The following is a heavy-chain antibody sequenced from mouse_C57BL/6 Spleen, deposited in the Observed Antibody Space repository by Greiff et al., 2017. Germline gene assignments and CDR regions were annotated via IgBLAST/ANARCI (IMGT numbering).Heavy chain of an antibody. J-gene: IGHJ4*01. CDR2: IDPSDSYT. Sequence: QVQLQQPGAELVMPGASVKLSCKASGYTFPSHWMPWVKQRPGQGLDGIGEIDPSDSYTNYNQKFKGKSTLTVDKSSSTAYMQLSSLTSEDSAVYYCAHAMDYWGQGTSVTVSS. CDR3: AHAMDY. CDR1: GYTFPSHW. V-gene: IGHV1-69*01.